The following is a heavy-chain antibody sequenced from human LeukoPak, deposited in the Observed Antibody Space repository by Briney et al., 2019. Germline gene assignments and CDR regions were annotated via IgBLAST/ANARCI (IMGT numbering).Heavy chain of an antibody. D-gene: IGHD2/OR15-2a*01. V-gene: IGHV3-21*01. Sequence: PGGSLRLSCAASGFTFSSYSMNWVRQAPGKGLEWVSSISSSSTYKYYADSVKGRFTISRDNAKNSLYLQMNSLRAEDTAVYYCARDDNMATFYPWNWFDPWGLGTLVTVSS. CDR1: GFTFSSYS. CDR2: ISSSSTYK. J-gene: IGHJ5*02. CDR3: ARDDNMATFYPWNWFDP.